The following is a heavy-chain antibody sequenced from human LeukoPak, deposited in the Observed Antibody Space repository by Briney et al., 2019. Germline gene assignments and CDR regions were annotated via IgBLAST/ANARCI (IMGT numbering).Heavy chain of an antibody. CDR1: GGTFSSYA. D-gene: IGHD5-18*01. V-gene: IGHV7-4-1*02. J-gene: IGHJ4*02. CDR2: INTNTGNP. CDR3: ARPGYSYGSGYYFDY. Sequence: GASVKVSCKASGGTFSSYAISWVRQAPGQGLEWMGWINTNTGNPTYAQGFTGRFVFSLDTSVSTAYLQISSLKAEDTAVYYCARPGYSYGSGYYFDYWGQGTLVTVSS.